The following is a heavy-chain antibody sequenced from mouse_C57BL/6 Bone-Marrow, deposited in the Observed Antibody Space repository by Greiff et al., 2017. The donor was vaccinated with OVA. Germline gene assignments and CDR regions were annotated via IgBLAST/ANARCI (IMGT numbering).Heavy chain of an antibody. CDR3: ARSDYYSNSFAY. Sequence: VQVVESGAELARPGASVKLSCKASGYTFTSYGMSWVKQSTGQGLEWIGEIYPRSGNTYYNEKFKGKATLTADKSSSTAYMELRSLTSEDSAVYFCARSDYYSNSFAYWGQGTLVTVSA. D-gene: IGHD2-5*01. V-gene: IGHV1-81*01. J-gene: IGHJ3*01. CDR1: GYTFTSYG. CDR2: IYPRSGNT.